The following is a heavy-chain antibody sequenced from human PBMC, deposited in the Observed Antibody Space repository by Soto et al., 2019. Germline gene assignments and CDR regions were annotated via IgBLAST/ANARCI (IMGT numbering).Heavy chain of an antibody. V-gene: IGHV1-69*13. Sequence: SVKVSCKASGGTFSSYAISWVRQAPGQGLEWMGGIIPIFGTANYAQKFQGRVTITADESTSTAYMELSSLRSEDTAVYYCARSGHYYYDSSHRGAFDIWGQGTMVTVSS. J-gene: IGHJ3*02. CDR2: IIPIFGTA. CDR3: ARSGHYYYDSSHRGAFDI. D-gene: IGHD3-22*01. CDR1: GGTFSSYA.